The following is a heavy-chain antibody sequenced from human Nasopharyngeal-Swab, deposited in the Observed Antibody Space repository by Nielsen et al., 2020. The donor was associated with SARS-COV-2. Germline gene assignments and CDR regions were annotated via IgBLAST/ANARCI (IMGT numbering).Heavy chain of an antibody. J-gene: IGHJ2*01. D-gene: IGHD6-19*01. V-gene: IGHV3-23*03. CDR1: GFTFSSYA. CDR3: AKEGFSSGWYSGGYFDL. CDR2: IYSGGSST. Sequence: GESLKISCAASGFTFSSYAMSWVRQAPGKGLGWVSVIYSGGSSTYYADSVKGRFTISRDNSKNTLYLQMNSLRAEDTAVYYCAKEGFSSGWYSGGYFDLWGRGTLVTVSS.